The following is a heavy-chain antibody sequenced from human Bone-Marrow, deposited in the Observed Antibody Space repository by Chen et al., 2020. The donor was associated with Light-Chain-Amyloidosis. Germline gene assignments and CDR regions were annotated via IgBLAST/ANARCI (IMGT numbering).Heavy chain of an antibody. V-gene: IGHV4-34*01. D-gene: IGHD3-3*01. CDR3: ARGPSRITIFGVVITRGYFDY. CDR2: INHSGST. CDR1: GGSFSVYY. J-gene: IGHJ4*02. Sequence: QVQLQQWGAGLLKPSETMSLTCAVYGGSFSVYYWSWFRQPPGKGLEWIGEINHSGSTNYNPSLKSRVTISVDTSKNQFSLKLSSVTAADTAVYYCARGPSRITIFGVVITRGYFDYWGQGTLVTVSS.